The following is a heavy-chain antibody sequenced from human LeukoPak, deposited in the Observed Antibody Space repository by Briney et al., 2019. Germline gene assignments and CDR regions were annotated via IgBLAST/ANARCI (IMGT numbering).Heavy chain of an antibody. D-gene: IGHD2-21*01. J-gene: IGHJ4*02. CDR1: GFTFSSYA. V-gene: IGHV3-30-3*01. Sequence: GGSLRLSCAASGFTFSSYAIHWVRQAPGKGLEWVAVISYDGSNKYYADSVKGRFTISRDNSKNTLYLQMNSLRAEDTAVYYFARNSPLPFYHCLFSHLGQGTLVTVSS. CDR2: ISYDGSNK. CDR3: ARNSPLPFYHCLFSH.